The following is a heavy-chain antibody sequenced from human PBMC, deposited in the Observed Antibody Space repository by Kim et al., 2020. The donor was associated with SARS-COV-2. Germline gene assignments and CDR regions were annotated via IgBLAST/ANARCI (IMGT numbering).Heavy chain of an antibody. V-gene: IGHV3-74*01. CDR3: ARDSPSVGASIDY. CDR1: GFTFSSYW. Sequence: GGSLRLSCAASGFTFSSYWMHWVRQAPGKGLVWVSRMNSYGSSTAYADSVKGRFTISRDNAKNTLYLQMNSLRAEDTAVYYCARDSPSVGASIDYWGQGTLVTV. J-gene: IGHJ4*02. CDR2: MNSYGSST. D-gene: IGHD1-26*01.